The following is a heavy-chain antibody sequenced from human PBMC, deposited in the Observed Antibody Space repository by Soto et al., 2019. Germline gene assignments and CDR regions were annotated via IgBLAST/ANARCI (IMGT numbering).Heavy chain of an antibody. V-gene: IGHV4-34*01. Sequence: SETLSLTCAVYGGSFSGYYWSWIRQPPGKGLEWIGEINHSGSTNYNPSLKSRVTISVDTSKNQFSLKLSSVTAADTAVYYCARPPSFSGSYDTYYFDYWGQGTLVTVSS. J-gene: IGHJ4*02. CDR1: GGSFSGYY. CDR3: ARPPSFSGSYDTYYFDY. D-gene: IGHD1-26*01. CDR2: INHSGST.